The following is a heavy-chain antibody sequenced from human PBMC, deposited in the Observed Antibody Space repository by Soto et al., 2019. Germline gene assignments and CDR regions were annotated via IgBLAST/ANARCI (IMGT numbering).Heavy chain of an antibody. CDR2: ISAYNGNT. CDR3: AREGAWVTIFAVDVEY. V-gene: IGHV1-18*01. J-gene: IGHJ4*02. CDR1: GYTFTSYG. D-gene: IGHD3-3*01. Sequence: ASVKVSCKASGYTFTSYGISWVRQAPGQGLEWMGWISAYNGNTNYAQKLQGRVTMTTDTSTSTAYMELRSLRSDDTAVYYCAREGAWVTIFAVDVEYWGQGTLVTVSS.